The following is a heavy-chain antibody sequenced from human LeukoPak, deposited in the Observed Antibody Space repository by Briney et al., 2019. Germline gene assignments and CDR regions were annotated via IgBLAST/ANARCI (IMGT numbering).Heavy chain of an antibody. Sequence: GGSLRLSCTASGFTFSNNWMHWVRQVPGKGLVWVSRINTGGSSTTYADSVKGRFTISRDNAKNTLYLQMNSLRVEDTAVYYCARSNQADDYWGQGTLVTASS. CDR3: ARSNQADDY. D-gene: IGHD4-11*01. CDR2: INTGGSST. CDR1: GFTFSNNW. V-gene: IGHV3-74*01. J-gene: IGHJ4*02.